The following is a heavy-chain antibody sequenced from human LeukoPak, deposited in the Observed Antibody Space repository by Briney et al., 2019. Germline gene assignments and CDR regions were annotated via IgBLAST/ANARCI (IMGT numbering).Heavy chain of an antibody. CDR2: IYYSGST. CDR3: ASSGTMVRGVIIS. J-gene: IGHJ5*02. V-gene: IGHV4-59*01. CDR1: GGSISSYY. Sequence: PSETLSLTCTVSGGSISSYYWSWIRQPPGKGLEWIGYIYYSGSTNYNPSLKSRVTLSVDTSKNQFSLKLSSVTAADTVVYYCASSGTMVRGVIISWGQGTLVTVSS. D-gene: IGHD3-10*01.